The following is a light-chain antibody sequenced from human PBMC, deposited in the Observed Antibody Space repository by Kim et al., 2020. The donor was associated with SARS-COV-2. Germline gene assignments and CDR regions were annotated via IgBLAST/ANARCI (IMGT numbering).Light chain of an antibody. Sequence: LTQPHSVSESPGKTVTISCTRSSGSIDDNYVQWYQQRPGGVPTTVIYEDDQRPSGVSDRFSGYIDNSSNSASLTISGLRTEDEADYYCQSYNRDNVIFGGGTQLTVL. CDR2: EDD. J-gene: IGLJ2*01. CDR1: SGSIDDNY. CDR3: QSYNRDNVI. V-gene: IGLV6-57*04.